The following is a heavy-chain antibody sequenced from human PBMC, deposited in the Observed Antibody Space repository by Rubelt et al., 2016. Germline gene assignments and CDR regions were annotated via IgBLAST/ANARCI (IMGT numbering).Heavy chain of an antibody. Sequence: QVQLQESGPGLVKPSQTLSLTCTVSGGSISSGGHYWTWIRQPPGKGLEWIGYIYSSGTTSYKPSLIGRVTMSVDTSKSQFFLQLESVTAADTAVYFCTSTNYYYGEDVWGQGTTVTVSS. V-gene: IGHV4-31*03. D-gene: IGHD1-14*01. CDR1: GGSISSGGHY. CDR2: IYSSGTT. CDR3: TSTNYYYGEDV. J-gene: IGHJ6*02.